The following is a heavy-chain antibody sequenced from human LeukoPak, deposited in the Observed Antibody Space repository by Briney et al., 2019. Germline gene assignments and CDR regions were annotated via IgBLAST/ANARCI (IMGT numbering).Heavy chain of an antibody. D-gene: IGHD5-18*01. CDR3: ARGGYSYGTGYYFDY. V-gene: IGHV4-59*01. CDR1: GGYISSYF. Sequence: SETLSLAFSVSGGYISSYFWSWIRRTPGKGQEWVQYIYYTGTTYYNPSLKIRVTIPQDTSKNQFSRKLRSVTAAVAALYYCARGGYSYGTGYYFDYWGQGALVTVSS. J-gene: IGHJ4*02. CDR2: IYYTGTT.